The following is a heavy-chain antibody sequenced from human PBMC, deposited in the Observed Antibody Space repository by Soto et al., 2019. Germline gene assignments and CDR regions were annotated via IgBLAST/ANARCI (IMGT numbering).Heavy chain of an antibody. D-gene: IGHD3-22*01. CDR1: GFTFTSSA. V-gene: IGHV1-58*01. CDR3: AADGLGYYDSSGYYYNQPWARY. J-gene: IGHJ4*02. Sequence: ASVKVSCKASGFTFTSSAVQWVRQARGQRLEWIGWIVVGSGNTNYAQKFQERVTITRDMSTSTAYMELSSLRSEDTAVYYCAADGLGYYDSSGYYYNQPWARYWGQGTLVTVSS. CDR2: IVVGSGNT.